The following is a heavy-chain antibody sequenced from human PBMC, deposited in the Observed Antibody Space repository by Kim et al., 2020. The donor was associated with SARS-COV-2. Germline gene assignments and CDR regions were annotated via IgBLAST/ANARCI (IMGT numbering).Heavy chain of an antibody. Sequence: GGSLRLSCVASGDTFSRYNMNWVRQAPGKGLAWVSHISSPGVFYADSVRGRFTISRDNANNSLYLQLHSLSPEATAVSYCSRAGAVVGPYYYYYYGMDV. CDR2: ISSPGV. V-gene: IGHV3-48*04. CDR3: SRAGAVVGPYYYYYYGMDV. D-gene: IGHD6-19*01. CDR1: GDTFSRYN. J-gene: IGHJ6*01.